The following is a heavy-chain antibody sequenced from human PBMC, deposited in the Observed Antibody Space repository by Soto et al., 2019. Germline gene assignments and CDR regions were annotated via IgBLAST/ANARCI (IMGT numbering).Heavy chain of an antibody. J-gene: IGHJ3*02. V-gene: IGHV1-46*01. CDR1: GYTFTSDY. CDR2: INPSSGGT. CDR3: AKDRRAFDI. Sequence: GASVKVSCKASGYTFTSDYLHWVRQAPGQGLEWMGIINPSSGGTTYAQKFQGRVTMTRDTSTSTVYMDLSSLTSEDTAVYYCAKDRRAFDIWGQGTTVTVSS.